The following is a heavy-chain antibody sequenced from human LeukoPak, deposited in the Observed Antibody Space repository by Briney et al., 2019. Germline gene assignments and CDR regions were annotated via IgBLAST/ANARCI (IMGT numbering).Heavy chain of an antibody. CDR3: ASLQRWLQYRSFDY. V-gene: IGHV1-69*13. CDR1: GGTFSSYA. D-gene: IGHD5-24*01. Sequence: SVKVSCKASGGTFSSYAISWVRQAPGQGLEWMGGIIPIFGTANYAQKFQGRVTITADETTSTAYMELSSLRSEDTAVYYCASLQRWLQYRSFDYWGQGTLVTVSS. CDR2: IIPIFGTA. J-gene: IGHJ4*02.